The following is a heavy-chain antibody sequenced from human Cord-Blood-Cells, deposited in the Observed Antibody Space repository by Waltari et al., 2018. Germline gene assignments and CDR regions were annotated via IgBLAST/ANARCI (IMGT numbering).Heavy chain of an antibody. CDR2: IRYDGSNK. Sequence: QVQLVESGGGVVQPGGSLRLSCAASGFPFSGYGLHWVRQAPGKGLEWVAFIRYDGSNKYYADSVKGRFTISRDNSKNTLYLQMNSLRAEDTAVYYCAKGGSSNDYWGQGTLVTVSS. V-gene: IGHV3-30*02. CDR3: AKGGSSNDY. CDR1: GFPFSGYG. D-gene: IGHD6-6*01. J-gene: IGHJ4*02.